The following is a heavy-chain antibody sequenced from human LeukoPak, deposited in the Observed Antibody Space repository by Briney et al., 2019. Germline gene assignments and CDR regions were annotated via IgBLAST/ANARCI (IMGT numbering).Heavy chain of an antibody. CDR2: FYYSGST. Sequence: SETLSLTCTVSGGLTSSSCYYWGWIRQPPEKGLEWIGSFYYSGSTYYHPSLKSRVTISVDTSKNQFSLNLSSVTAADTAVYYCARTAGVAVAGSRQYFDYWGQGTLVTVSS. D-gene: IGHD6-19*01. J-gene: IGHJ4*02. CDR3: ARTAGVAVAGSRQYFDY. V-gene: IGHV4-39*01. CDR1: GGLTSSSCYY.